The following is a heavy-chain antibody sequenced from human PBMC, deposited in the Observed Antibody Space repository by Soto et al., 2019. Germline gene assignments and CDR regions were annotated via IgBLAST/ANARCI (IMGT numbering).Heavy chain of an antibody. CDR2: IHYSGTS. J-gene: IGHJ5*02. CDR3: ARHWVAGSSIP. CDR1: GDSISSSSQY. V-gene: IGHV4-39*01. Sequence: LSLTCSVSGDSISSSSQYWGWIRQPPGKGLEWIGSIHYSGTSYYNPSLKSRVTIFVDTSKNQLSLKLSSVTAADTAVYYCARHWVAGSSIPWGQGTLVTVSS. D-gene: IGHD2-2*02.